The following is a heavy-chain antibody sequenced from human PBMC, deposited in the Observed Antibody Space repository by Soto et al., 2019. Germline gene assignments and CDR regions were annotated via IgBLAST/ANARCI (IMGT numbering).Heavy chain of an antibody. D-gene: IGHD3-3*01. J-gene: IGHJ1*01. CDR3: ARATSELYYDFWSGYYHH. CDR2: ISYDGSNK. V-gene: IGHV3-30-3*01. Sequence: QVQLVESGGGVVQPGRSLRLSCAASGFTFSSYAMHWVRQAPGKGLEWVAVISYDGSNKYYADSVKGRFTISRDNSKNPLYLQKNSVRAEDTALYYCARATSELYYDFWSGYYHHWGQGTLVTVSS. CDR1: GFTFSSYA.